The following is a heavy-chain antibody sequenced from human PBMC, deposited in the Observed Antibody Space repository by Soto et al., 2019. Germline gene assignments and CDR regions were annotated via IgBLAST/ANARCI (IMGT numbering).Heavy chain of an antibody. J-gene: IGHJ6*02. CDR3: GRPKPSGVSNYYSKYGMDA. V-gene: IGHV1-46*01. Sequence: ASLKVACKASGYTFTGYYIHWVRQAPGQGLEWMGIIDPSSGSATYTEKFRGRVTMARDTSTSTVYMELSSLRSEDTAVYYGGRPKPSGVSNYYSKYGMDAWGQGPTVTVSS. CDR2: IDPSSGSA. D-gene: IGHD2-8*01. CDR1: GYTFTGYY.